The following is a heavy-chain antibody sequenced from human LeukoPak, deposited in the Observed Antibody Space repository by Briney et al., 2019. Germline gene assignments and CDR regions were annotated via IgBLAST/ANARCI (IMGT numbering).Heavy chain of an antibody. CDR1: GFTFSSYS. CDR2: ISSSSSYI. J-gene: IGHJ4*02. CDR3: ARDRGSYPFDY. Sequence: GGSLRLSCAAPGFTFSSYSMNWVRQAPGKGLEWVSSISSSSSYIYYADSVKGRFTISRDNAKNSLYLQMNSLRAEDTAVYYCARDRGSYPFDYWGQGTLVTVSS. V-gene: IGHV3-21*01. D-gene: IGHD1-26*01.